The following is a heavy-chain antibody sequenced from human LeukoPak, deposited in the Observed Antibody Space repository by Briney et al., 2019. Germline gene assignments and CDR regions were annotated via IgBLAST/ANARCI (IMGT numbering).Heavy chain of an antibody. CDR3: ARLAPNVAIVVVPAASRRCWFDP. J-gene: IGHJ5*02. Sequence: SETLSLTCAVYGGSFSGYYWSWIRQPPGKGLEWIGEINHSGSTNYNPSLKSRVTISVETSKNQFSLKLSSVTAADTAVYSCARLAPNVAIVVVPAASRRCWFDPWGQGTLVTVSS. D-gene: IGHD2-2*01. V-gene: IGHV4-34*01. CDR2: INHSGST. CDR1: GGSFSGYY.